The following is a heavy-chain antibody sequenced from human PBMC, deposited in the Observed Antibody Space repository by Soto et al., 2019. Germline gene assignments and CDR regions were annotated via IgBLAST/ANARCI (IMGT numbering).Heavy chain of an antibody. Sequence: QVQLVQSGAEVKKPGSSVKVSCKASGGTFSSYSITWVRQAPGQGLEWMGEIIPIFGTANYAQKFQGRVTITAYESTSTDYMELSSLSSEDTAVYYCARDGGRHSGGIDYWGQGTLVTVSS. CDR3: ARDGGRHSGGIDY. CDR2: IIPIFGTA. J-gene: IGHJ4*02. V-gene: IGHV1-69*01. D-gene: IGHD1-26*01. CDR1: GGTFSSYS.